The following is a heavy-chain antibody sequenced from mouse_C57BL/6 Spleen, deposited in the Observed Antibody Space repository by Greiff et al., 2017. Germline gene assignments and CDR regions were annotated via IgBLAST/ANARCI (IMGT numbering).Heavy chain of an antibody. CDR2: IDPEDGET. D-gene: IGHD1-1*01. Sequence: EVQLVESGAELVKPGASVKLSCTASGFNIKDYYMHWVKQRTEQGLEWIGRIDPEDGETKYAPKFQGKATITADTSSNTAYLQLSSLTSEDTAVYYCAFTTIVARYFDVWGTGTTVTVSS. CDR3: AFTTIVARYFDV. J-gene: IGHJ1*03. CDR1: GFNIKDYY. V-gene: IGHV14-2*01.